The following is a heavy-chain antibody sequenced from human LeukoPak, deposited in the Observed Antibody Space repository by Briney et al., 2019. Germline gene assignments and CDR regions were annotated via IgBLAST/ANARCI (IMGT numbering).Heavy chain of an antibody. CDR2: IYYSGST. CDR3: ARQVVAVAGTGYFDY. CDR1: GGSIRSSSYY. Sequence: SDTLSLTCTVSGGSIRSSSYYWGWIRQPPGKGLEWFGSIYYSGSTYYNASLMSRGTISVDTSKNQFSLKLNSVTAADTAVYFCARQVVAVAGTGYFDYWGQGTLVTVSS. D-gene: IGHD6-19*01. V-gene: IGHV4-39*01. J-gene: IGHJ4*02.